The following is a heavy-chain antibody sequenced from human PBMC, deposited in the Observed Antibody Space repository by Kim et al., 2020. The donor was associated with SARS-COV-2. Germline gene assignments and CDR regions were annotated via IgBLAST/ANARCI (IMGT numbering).Heavy chain of an antibody. Sequence: GESLKISCKGSGYSFTSYWISWVRQMPGKGLEWMGRIDPSDSYTNYSPSFQGHVTISADKSISTAYLQWSSLKASDTAMYYCATGYCSSTSCYREGWDYWGQGTLVTVSS. CDR2: IDPSDSYT. D-gene: IGHD2-2*02. J-gene: IGHJ4*02. CDR3: ATGYCSSTSCYREGWDY. V-gene: IGHV5-10-1*01. CDR1: GYSFTSYW.